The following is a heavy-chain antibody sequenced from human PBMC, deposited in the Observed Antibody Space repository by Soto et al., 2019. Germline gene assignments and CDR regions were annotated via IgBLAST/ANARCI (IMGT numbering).Heavy chain of an antibody. CDR1: GYTFTSYA. CDR3: ARDVVVAARSGGEDY. Sequence: AAVKVSCKASGYTFTSYAISWVRQAPGQGLEWMGWISAYNGNTNYAQKLQGRVTMTTDTSTSTAYMELRSLRSDDTAVYYCARDVVVAARSGGEDYWGQGTLVTVSS. V-gene: IGHV1-18*04. CDR2: ISAYNGNT. D-gene: IGHD2-15*01. J-gene: IGHJ4*02.